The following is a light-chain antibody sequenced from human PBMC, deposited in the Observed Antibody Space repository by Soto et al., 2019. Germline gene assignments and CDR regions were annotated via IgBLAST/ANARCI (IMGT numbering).Light chain of an antibody. J-gene: IGLJ2*01. V-gene: IGLV3-21*04. CDR3: HVWDSDSDHPV. Sequence: SYELTQPPSVSVAPGKTASIPCGGDNIGRKSVHWYQQRAGQAPVLVINNEIDRPSGIPERFSGSNSGNTATLTITRVDAGDEADYYCHVWDSDSDHPVFGGGTKLTVL. CDR1: NIGRKS. CDR2: NEI.